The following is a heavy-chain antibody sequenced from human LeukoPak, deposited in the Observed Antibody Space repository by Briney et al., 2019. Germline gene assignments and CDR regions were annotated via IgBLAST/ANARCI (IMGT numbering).Heavy chain of an antibody. CDR2: ISGDGSAT. CDR1: GFTLRNYW. J-gene: IGHJ4*02. D-gene: IGHD6-6*01. Sequence: GGSLRLSXTASGFTLRNYWMHWVRQVPGKRLVWVSRISGDGSATNYADSVQGRFTISRDNAKNILYLQMNSLRAEDTAVYYCARVYRSSSGPTLDYWGQGTLVTVSS. V-gene: IGHV3-74*01. CDR3: ARVYRSSSGPTLDY.